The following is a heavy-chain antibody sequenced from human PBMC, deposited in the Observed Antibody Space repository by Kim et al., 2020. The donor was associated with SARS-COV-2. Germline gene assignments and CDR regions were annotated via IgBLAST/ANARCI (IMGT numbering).Heavy chain of an antibody. V-gene: IGHV3-11*01. J-gene: IGHJ3*02. D-gene: IGHD3-3*01. CDR1: GFTFSDYY. CDR3: ARARGDFGVITDAFDI. Sequence: GGSLRLSCAASGFTFSDYYMSWIRLAPGKGLEWLAYISSSGTTMYYADSVRGRFTISRDNAKNSLYVELNSLRAEDTAWYYCARARGDFGVITDAFDIWGQGTMVVVSS. CDR2: ISSSGTTM.